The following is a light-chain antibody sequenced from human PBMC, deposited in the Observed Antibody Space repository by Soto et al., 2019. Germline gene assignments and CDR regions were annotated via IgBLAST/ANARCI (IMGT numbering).Light chain of an antibody. CDR3: LLYIGSGIWV. V-gene: IGLV8-61*01. CDR1: SGSVSTSHH. CDR2: STN. J-gene: IGLJ3*02. Sequence: TVVTQEPSLSVSPGGTVTLTCGLSSGSVSTSHHPNWYQPTPGQPPRTLIYSTNSRSSGVPDRLSGSILGNKAALTITGALADDEADYYCLLYIGSGIWVFGGGTKLTVL.